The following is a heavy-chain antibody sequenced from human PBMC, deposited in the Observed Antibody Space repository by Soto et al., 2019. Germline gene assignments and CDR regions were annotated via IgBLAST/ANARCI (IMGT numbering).Heavy chain of an antibody. Sequence: QITLKESGPTLVKPTQTLTLTCTFSGFSLSTSGVGVGWIRQPPGKALEWLALIYWDDDKRYSPSLKSRLTITTDTSKNQVVLTMTNMDPVDTATYYCAHFRKQWLAFDYWCQGTLVTVSS. CDR1: GFSLSTSGVG. CDR2: IYWDDDK. D-gene: IGHD6-19*01. CDR3: AHFRKQWLAFDY. V-gene: IGHV2-5*02. J-gene: IGHJ4*02.